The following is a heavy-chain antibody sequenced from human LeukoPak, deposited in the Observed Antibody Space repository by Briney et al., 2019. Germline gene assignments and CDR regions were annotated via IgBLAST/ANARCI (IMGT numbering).Heavy chain of an antibody. CDR2: INPKSGDT. CDR1: GYTFTGNY. J-gene: IGHJ5*02. V-gene: IGHV1-2*02. CDR3: ARSQHNTFDP. Sequence: ASVKVSCKTSGYTFTGNYMHWVRQAPGQGLEWTGWINPKSGDTKYAQKFQGRVTVTRDTSSSTSYLELSRLRSDDTAIYDCARSQHNTFDPWGRGTLVTVSS. D-gene: IGHD1-1*01.